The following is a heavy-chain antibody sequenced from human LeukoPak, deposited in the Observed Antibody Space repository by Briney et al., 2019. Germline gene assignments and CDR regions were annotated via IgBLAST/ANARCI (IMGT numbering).Heavy chain of an antibody. V-gene: IGHV3-11*04. CDR2: ISSSGYPI. CDR3: ARGSLRLRAYYFDY. D-gene: IGHD3-10*01. Sequence: GGSLRLSCAASGFTFSDYYMSWIRQAPGKGLEWVSYISSSGYPIYYADSVKGRFTISRDNAKHSLYPQMNSLRAEDTAVYYCARGSLRLRAYYFDYWGQGTLVTVSS. CDR1: GFTFSDYY. J-gene: IGHJ4*02.